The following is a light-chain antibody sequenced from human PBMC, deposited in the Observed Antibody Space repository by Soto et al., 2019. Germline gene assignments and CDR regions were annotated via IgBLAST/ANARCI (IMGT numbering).Light chain of an antibody. Sequence: QPALTQSPSASASLGASVKLTCTLSSGHSSYAIAWHQQQPEKGPRYLMKLNSDGSHSKGDGIPDRFSGSSSGAERYLTISSLQSEDEADYYCQTWGTGIFGGGTKLTVL. CDR1: SGHSSYA. CDR3: QTWGTGI. V-gene: IGLV4-69*01. CDR2: LNSDGSH. J-gene: IGLJ2*01.